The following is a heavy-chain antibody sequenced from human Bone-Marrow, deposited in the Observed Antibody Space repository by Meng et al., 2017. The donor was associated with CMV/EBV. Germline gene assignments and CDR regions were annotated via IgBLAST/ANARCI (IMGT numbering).Heavy chain of an antibody. V-gene: IGHV1-2*02. CDR1: GYTFTGYY. Sequence: ASVKVSCKASGYTFTGYYMHWVRQAPGQGLEWMGWINPNSGGTNYAQKFQGRVTMTRDTSISTAYMELSRLRSDDTAVYYCARDRQLINRGYCSSTSCNDAFDIWGQGTMVTVSS. J-gene: IGHJ3*02. CDR3: ARDRQLINRGYCSSTSCNDAFDI. D-gene: IGHD2-2*01. CDR2: INPNSGGT.